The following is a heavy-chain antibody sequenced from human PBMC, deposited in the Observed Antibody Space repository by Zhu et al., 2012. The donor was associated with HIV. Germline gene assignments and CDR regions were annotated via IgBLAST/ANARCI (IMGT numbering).Heavy chain of an antibody. D-gene: IGHD3-10*01. CDR3: ARLAAALSSGTGNP. Sequence: EVQLVESGGGLVQPGGSLRLSCAASGFTFNNYEMNWVRQAPGKGLEWVSYIDSSGSTICYADSVKGRFTISRDNAKNSLYLQMNSLRAEDTALYYCARLAAALSSGTGNPWGQGTLVHRLL. J-gene: IGHJ5*02. CDR1: GFTFNNYE. V-gene: IGHV3-48*03. CDR2: IDSSGSTI.